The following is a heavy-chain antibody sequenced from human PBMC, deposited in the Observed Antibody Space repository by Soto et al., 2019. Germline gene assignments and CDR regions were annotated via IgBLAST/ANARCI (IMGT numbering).Heavy chain of an antibody. Sequence: GESLKISCKGSGYSFTSYWIGWVRQMPGKGLEWMGIIYPGDSDTRYSPSFRGQVTISADKSISTAYLQWSSLQASDTAMYYCARTMRERYCSSTSCYNYGMDVWGQGTTVTVSS. CDR1: GYSFTSYW. D-gene: IGHD2-2*01. CDR2: IYPGDSDT. J-gene: IGHJ6*02. CDR3: ARTMRERYCSSTSCYNYGMDV. V-gene: IGHV5-51*01.